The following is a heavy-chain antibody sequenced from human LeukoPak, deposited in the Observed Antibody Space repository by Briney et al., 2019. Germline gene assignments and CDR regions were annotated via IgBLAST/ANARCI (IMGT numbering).Heavy chain of an antibody. J-gene: IGHJ4*02. CDR3: ATLFVRGVRYFDY. D-gene: IGHD3-10*02. Sequence: ASVKVSCKASGYTFTSYGMNWVRQAPGQGLEWMGWINTNTGNPTYAQGFTGRFVFSLDTSVSTAYPQISSLKAEDTAVYYCATLFVRGVRYFDYWGQGTLVTVSS. V-gene: IGHV7-4-1*02. CDR2: INTNTGNP. CDR1: GYTFTSYG.